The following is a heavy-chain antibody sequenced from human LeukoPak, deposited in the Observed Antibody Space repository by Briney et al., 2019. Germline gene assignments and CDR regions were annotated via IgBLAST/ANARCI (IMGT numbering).Heavy chain of an antibody. J-gene: IGHJ5*02. V-gene: IGHV1-18*01. CDR3: ARGSGAYSGSYYAWFDP. CDR1: GYTFTSYG. D-gene: IGHD1-26*01. CDR2: INPYNGNT. Sequence: GASVKVSCKASGYTFTSYGFSWVRQAPGQGREWVGWINPYNGNTNYAQKLQGRVTMTTDTSTSTAYMELRSLRSDDTAVYYCARGSGAYSGSYYAWFDPWGQGTLVTVSS.